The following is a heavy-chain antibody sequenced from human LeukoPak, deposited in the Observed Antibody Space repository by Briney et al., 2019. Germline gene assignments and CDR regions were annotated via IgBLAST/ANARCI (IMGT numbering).Heavy chain of an antibody. J-gene: IGHJ4*02. CDR3: ARDYSFDY. D-gene: IGHD1-26*01. CDR1: GFTFSSYA. V-gene: IGHV3-7*01. CDR2: IKEDGSEK. Sequence: GGSLRLSCAASGFTFSSYAMSWVRQAPGKGLEWVANIKEDGSEKYYVDSVKGRFTISRDNAKNSLYLQMNSLRAEDTAVYYCARDYSFDYWGQGTLVTVSS.